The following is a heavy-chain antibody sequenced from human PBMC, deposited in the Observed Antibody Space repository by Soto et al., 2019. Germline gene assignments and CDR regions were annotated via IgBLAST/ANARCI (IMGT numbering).Heavy chain of an antibody. J-gene: IGHJ4*02. CDR2: VSPTGDTV. CDR3: LKDAPNGSIDD. D-gene: IGHD3-10*01. V-gene: IGHV3-9*01. Sequence: VQVVASGGGLVQPGRSLRLSCAVSGFRFEQYVMHWVRQAPGKGLECVSTVSPTGDTVAYADSVEGRFTVSRDNAKNSLYLQMNRLKGDDTAFYYCLKDAPNGSIDDWGQGALVIVSS. CDR1: GFRFEQYV.